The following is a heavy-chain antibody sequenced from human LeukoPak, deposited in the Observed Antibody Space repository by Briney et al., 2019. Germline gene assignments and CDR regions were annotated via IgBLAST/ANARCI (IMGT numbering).Heavy chain of an antibody. CDR1: GGSISGYN. V-gene: IGHV4-59*01. J-gene: IGHJ2*01. D-gene: IGHD6-6*01. CDR3: ARGMTAASHIWYFDL. CDR2: IYFSGSS. Sequence: SETLSLTCTVSGGSISGYNWSWLRQPPGKGLEGVGYIYFSGSSKYNTSLKSRVTMSVATSKNQSSLNLSSVTAADTAVYYCARGMTAASHIWYFDLWGRGPLVTASS.